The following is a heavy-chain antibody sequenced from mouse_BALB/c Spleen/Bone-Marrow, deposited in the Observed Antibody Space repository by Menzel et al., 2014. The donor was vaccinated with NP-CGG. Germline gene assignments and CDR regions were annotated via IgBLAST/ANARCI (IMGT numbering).Heavy chain of an antibody. CDR2: SRNKANDYTT. J-gene: IGHJ1*01. Sequence: EVQGVESGGGLVQPGGSLRLSCAPSGFTFSDFYMDWVRQPPGKRLEWIAASRNKANDYTTEYSASVKGRFIVSRDTSQSILYLQMNALRAEDTAIYYCARYTYPGYFDVWGAGTTVTVSS. CDR1: GFTFSDFY. CDR3: ARYTYPGYFDV. D-gene: IGHD5-1*01. V-gene: IGHV7-1*02.